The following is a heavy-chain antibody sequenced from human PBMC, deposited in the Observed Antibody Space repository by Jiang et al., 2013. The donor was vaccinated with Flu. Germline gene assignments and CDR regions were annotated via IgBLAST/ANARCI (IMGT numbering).Heavy chain of an antibody. V-gene: IGHV7-4-1*02. Sequence: QSGSELKKPGASVKVSCKASGYTFTSYAMNWVRQAPGQGLEWMGWINTNTGNPTYAQGFTGRFVFSLDTSVSTAYLQISSLKAEDTAVYYCARPIPSKGGYYPTHFDYWGQGTLVTVSS. CDR3: ARPIPSKGGYYPTHFDY. J-gene: IGHJ4*02. CDR1: GYTFTSYA. D-gene: IGHD3-22*01. CDR2: INTNTGNP.